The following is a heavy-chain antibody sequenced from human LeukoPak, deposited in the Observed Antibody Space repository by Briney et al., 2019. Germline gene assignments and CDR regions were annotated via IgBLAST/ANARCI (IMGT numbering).Heavy chain of an antibody. D-gene: IGHD4-17*01. CDR2: INHSGST. CDR3: ARATVTTVLNGFDP. CDR1: GGSFSGYY. Sequence: SETLSLTCAVYGGSFSGYYWSWIRQPPGKGLEWIGEINHSGSTNYNPSLKSRVTISVDTSKNQFSLKLSSVTAADTAVYYCARATVTTVLNGFDPWGQGTLVTVSS. J-gene: IGHJ5*02. V-gene: IGHV4-34*01.